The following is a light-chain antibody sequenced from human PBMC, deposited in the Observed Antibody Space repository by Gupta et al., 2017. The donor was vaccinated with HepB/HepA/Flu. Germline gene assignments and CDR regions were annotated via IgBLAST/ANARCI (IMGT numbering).Light chain of an antibody. Sequence: QSVLTQPPSVSETPGQRVIVSCYGGSSNIANNGVSWYRQLPGTAPKLLIFNNSQRPSGVPDRISGSKSGTSASLAISGLQSEDEADYYCAAWDDSLNVVIFGGGTKVTVL. CDR2: NNS. V-gene: IGLV1-44*01. CDR1: SSNIANNG. J-gene: IGLJ2*01. CDR3: AAWDDSLNVVI.